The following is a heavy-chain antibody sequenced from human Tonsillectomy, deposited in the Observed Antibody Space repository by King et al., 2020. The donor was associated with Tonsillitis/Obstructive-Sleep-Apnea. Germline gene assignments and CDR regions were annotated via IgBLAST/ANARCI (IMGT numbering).Heavy chain of an antibody. J-gene: IGHJ6*03. CDR3: ARQQYYYYYMDV. CDR2: IYYSGST. CDR1: GGSISSSSYY. Sequence: QLQESGPGLVKPSETLSLTCTVSGGSISSSSYYWGWIRQPPGKGLEWIGSIYYSGSTYYNPSLKSRVTISVETSKNQFSLKLSSVTAADTSVYYCARQQYYYYYMDVWGKGNTVTVSS. V-gene: IGHV4-39*01.